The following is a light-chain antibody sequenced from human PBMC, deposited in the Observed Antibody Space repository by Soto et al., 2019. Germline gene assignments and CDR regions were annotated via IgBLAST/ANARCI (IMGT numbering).Light chain of an antibody. J-gene: IGKJ1*01. V-gene: IGKV3-20*01. CDR1: QSVSSSY. CDR2: GAS. CDR3: QQYGSSPQRT. Sequence: EIVLTQSPGTLSLSPGERATLSCRASQSVSSSYLAWYQQKPGQAPSLLIYGASSRATGIPDRFSGSGSGTDFTLTISRLEPEDFAVYYCQQYGSSPQRTFGQGTKVEIK.